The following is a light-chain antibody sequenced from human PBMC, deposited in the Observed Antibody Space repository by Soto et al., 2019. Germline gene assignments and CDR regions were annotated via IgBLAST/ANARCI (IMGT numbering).Light chain of an antibody. CDR1: SGSIASNY. CDR3: QSYDSSLWV. Sequence: NFMLTQPHSVSESPGKTVTISCTGSSGSIASNYVQWYQQRPGSAPTTVIYEDNQRPSGVPDRFSGSSDSSSNSASLTISGLKTEDEADYYCQSYDSSLWVFGGGTKVTVL. V-gene: IGLV6-57*02. J-gene: IGLJ3*02. CDR2: EDN.